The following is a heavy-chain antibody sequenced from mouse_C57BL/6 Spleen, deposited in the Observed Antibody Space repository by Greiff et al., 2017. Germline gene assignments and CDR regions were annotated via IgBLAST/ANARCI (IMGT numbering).Heavy chain of an antibody. Sequence: QVQLQQSGAELVRPGASVTLSCKASGYTFTDYEMHWVKQTPVHGLEWIGAIDPETGGTAYNQKFKGKAKLTADKSSSTAYMELRSLTSEDSAVYYCTVYGDCCFDYWGQGTTLTVSS. V-gene: IGHV1-15*01. CDR1: GYTFTDYE. J-gene: IGHJ2*01. D-gene: IGHD2-13*01. CDR2: IDPETGGT. CDR3: TVYGDCCFDY.